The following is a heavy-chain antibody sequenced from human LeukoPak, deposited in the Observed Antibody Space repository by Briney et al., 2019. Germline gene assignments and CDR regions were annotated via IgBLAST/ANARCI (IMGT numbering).Heavy chain of an antibody. J-gene: IGHJ4*02. CDR1: GFTFTTYW. CDR2: IKQDGSET. Sequence: GGSLRLSCAPSGFTFTTYWMSWVRQAPGKGLEWVANIKQDGSETNYVDSVKGRFTISRDNAKSSLYLQMNSLRAEDTALYYCARQLSLLNWGQGTLVTVSS. V-gene: IGHV3-7*03. D-gene: IGHD5-24*01. CDR3: ARQLSLLN.